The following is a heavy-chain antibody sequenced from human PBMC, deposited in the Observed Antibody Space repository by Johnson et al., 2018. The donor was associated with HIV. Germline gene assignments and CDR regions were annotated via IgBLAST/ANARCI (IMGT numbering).Heavy chain of an antibody. CDR1: GLNFSDYS. V-gene: IGHV3-7*03. D-gene: IGHD6-13*01. CDR3: VKGRYSSSWYLAGAFDI. J-gene: IGHJ3*02. CDR2: IKAAGSEQ. Sequence: VQLVESGGGVVQPGRSMRLSCAASGLNFSDYSMHWVRQAPGKGLEWVTNIKAAGSEQYYVVSVRGRFPISSDNSKNTLYLQMHSLRAEDTAIYYCVKGRYSSSWYLAGAFDIWGQGTMVTVSS.